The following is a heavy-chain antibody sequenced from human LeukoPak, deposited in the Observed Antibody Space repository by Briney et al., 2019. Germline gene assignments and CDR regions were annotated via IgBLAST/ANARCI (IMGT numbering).Heavy chain of an antibody. D-gene: IGHD4-17*01. Sequence: ASVKVSCKASGYTFTSYDISWVRQAPGQGLEWMGGIIPIFGTANYAQKFQGRVTITADESTSTAYMELSSLRSEDTAVYYCARDRLDYGERGLFDYWGQGTLVTVSS. V-gene: IGHV1-69*13. CDR2: IIPIFGTA. CDR1: GYTFTSYD. CDR3: ARDRLDYGERGLFDY. J-gene: IGHJ4*02.